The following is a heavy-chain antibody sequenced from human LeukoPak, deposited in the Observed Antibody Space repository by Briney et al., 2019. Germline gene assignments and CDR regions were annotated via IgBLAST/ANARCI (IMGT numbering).Heavy chain of an antibody. V-gene: IGHV7-4-1*02. Sequence: ASVKVSCKASGYSFNSQGMNWVRQAPGQGLEWMGWINTDSGNPTYAQDSTGRFVFSLDTSVSTAYLQLSSLKAEDSAVYYCATGDGYNFHYWGQGTLVTVSS. D-gene: IGHD5-24*01. CDR2: INTDSGNP. CDR1: GYSFNSQG. J-gene: IGHJ4*02. CDR3: ATGDGYNFHY.